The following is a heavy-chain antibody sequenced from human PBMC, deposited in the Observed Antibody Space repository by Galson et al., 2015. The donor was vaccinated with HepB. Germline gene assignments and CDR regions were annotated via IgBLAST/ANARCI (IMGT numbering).Heavy chain of an antibody. V-gene: IGHV3-30-3*01. J-gene: IGHJ4*02. CDR3: ARDRGGYSGSDY. CDR2: LSFDGTNE. Sequence: SLRLSCAASGFDFSIYTMVWVRQAPGKGLECVAVLSFDGTNEYYIDSVKGRFTVSRDSSQSTLYLQLNSLRSEDTAIYYCARDRGGYSGSDYWGQGTLVTVSS. CDR1: GFDFSIYT. D-gene: IGHD5-12*01.